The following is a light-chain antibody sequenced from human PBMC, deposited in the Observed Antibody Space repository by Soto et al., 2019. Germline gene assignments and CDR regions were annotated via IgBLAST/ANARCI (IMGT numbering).Light chain of an antibody. CDR2: AAS. CDR3: HQSYSPPYT. V-gene: IGKV1-39*01. CDR1: QSISSY. J-gene: IGKJ2*01. Sequence: DIQMTQSPSSLSASVGDRVTITCRASQSISSYLNWYHQKPGKAPKLLIYAASSLQSGVPSRFSGSGSGTDFTLTISSLQPEDFATFYCHQSYSPPYTFGRGTNLDIK.